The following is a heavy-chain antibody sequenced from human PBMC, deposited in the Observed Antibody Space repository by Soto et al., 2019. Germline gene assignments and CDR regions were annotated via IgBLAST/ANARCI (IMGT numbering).Heavy chain of an antibody. CDR3: ARGQGGIVATH. V-gene: IGHV4-34*01. CDR2: VKDGGST. J-gene: IGHJ4*02. CDR1: GGSLTGYY. Sequence: QVQLQQWGAGLLKPSETLSLTCTVNGGSLTGYYWSWIRQPPGKGLEWIGEVKDGGSTNYSPSLRGPVSISADTSKNHFSLRLNSVTAADTAVYFCARGQGGIVATHWDQGALVTVSS. D-gene: IGHD5-12*01.